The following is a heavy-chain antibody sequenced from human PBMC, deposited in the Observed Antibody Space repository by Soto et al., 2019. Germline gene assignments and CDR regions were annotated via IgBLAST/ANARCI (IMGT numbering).Heavy chain of an antibody. CDR3: ARDKITGLFDY. D-gene: IGHD2-8*02. CDR1: GGYISSGPYS. V-gene: IGHV4-39*02. Sequence: PSETLSLTCTVSGGYISSGPYSWGWIRQPPGEGLEWIGTFYYSESTYYNPSLESRVTISVDTSKNQFSLKLTSVTAADTAVYYCARDKITGLFDYWGQGTLVTVSS. CDR2: FYYSEST. J-gene: IGHJ4*02.